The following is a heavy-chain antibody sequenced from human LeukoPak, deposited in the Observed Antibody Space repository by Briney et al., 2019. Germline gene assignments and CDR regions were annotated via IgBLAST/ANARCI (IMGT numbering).Heavy chain of an antibody. CDR1: GFTFSSYA. D-gene: IGHD2-15*01. J-gene: IGHJ4*02. V-gene: IGHV3-23*01. CDR2: IRGSGGST. CDR3: AKDRFVVVVAATAFDY. Sequence: GGSLRLSCAASGFTFSSYAMSWVRQAPGKGLEWVSAIRGSGGSTYYADSVKGRFTISRDNSKNTLYLQMNSLRADDPPVYYCAKDRFVVVVAATAFDYWGQGTLVTVSS.